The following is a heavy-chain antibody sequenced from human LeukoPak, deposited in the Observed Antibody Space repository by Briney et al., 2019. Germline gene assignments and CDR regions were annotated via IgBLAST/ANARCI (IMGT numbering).Heavy chain of an antibody. CDR3: TTDTFYYGSGSYV. Sequence: GGSLRLSCAASGFTFSSDWMSWVRQAPGKGLEWVGRIKSKSDGGTTDYAAPVKGRFTISRDDSKNTLYLQMNSLKTEDTAVYYRTTDTFYYGSGSYVWGQGTLVTVSS. CDR2: IKSKSDGGTT. CDR1: GFTFSSDW. V-gene: IGHV3-15*01. J-gene: IGHJ4*02. D-gene: IGHD3-10*01.